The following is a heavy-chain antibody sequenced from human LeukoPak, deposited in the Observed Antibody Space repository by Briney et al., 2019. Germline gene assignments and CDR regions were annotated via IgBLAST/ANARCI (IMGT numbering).Heavy chain of an antibody. CDR3: ARGKVWFGEFPSNNFDY. CDR1: GGTFSSYA. J-gene: IGHJ4*02. CDR2: IVSIFGAA. Sequence: SVKVSCKASGGTFSSYAISWVRQAPGQGLEWMGGIVSIFGAANYAQKFQGRVTITADKSTNTAYTELSSLRSEDTAVFYCARGKVWFGEFPSNNFDYWGQGTLVTVSS. D-gene: IGHD3-10*01. V-gene: IGHV1-69*06.